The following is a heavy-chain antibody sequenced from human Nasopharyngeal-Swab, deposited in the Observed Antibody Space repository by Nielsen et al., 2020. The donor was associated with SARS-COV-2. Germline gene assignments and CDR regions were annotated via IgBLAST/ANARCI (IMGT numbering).Heavy chain of an antibody. V-gene: IGHV1-18*01. CDR2: ISPYNGNT. Sequence: ASVKVSCRASGYTFTGYGISWVRQAPGQGLEWMGWISPYNGNTNYAQKLQGRVTMTTDTSTSTAYMELRSLRSDDTAVYYCARDPPLLESGYSYGFPRFDYWGQGTLVTVSS. CDR3: ARDPPLLESGYSYGFPRFDY. CDR1: GYTFTGYG. D-gene: IGHD5-18*01. J-gene: IGHJ4*02.